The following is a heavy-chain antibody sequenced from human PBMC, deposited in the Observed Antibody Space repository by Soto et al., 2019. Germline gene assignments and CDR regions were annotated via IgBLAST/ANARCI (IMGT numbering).Heavy chain of an antibody. V-gene: IGHV4-59*01. Sequence: SETLSLTCTVSGGSISSYYWSWIRQPPGKGLEWIGYIYYSGSTNYNPSLNSRVTISVDTSKNQFSLKLSSVTAADTAVYYCARGNVSSVSFDYWGQGTLVTVSS. D-gene: IGHD3-16*02. J-gene: IGHJ4*02. CDR1: GGSISSYY. CDR2: IYYSGST. CDR3: ARGNVSSVSFDY.